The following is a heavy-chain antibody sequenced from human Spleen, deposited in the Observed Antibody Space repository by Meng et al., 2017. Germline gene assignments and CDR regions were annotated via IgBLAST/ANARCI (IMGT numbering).Heavy chain of an antibody. J-gene: IGHJ4*02. Sequence: VQSGLVVTPPGAALQVSCKASDYTFTGYGVCWVRQAPGQGLEWMAWLGAHPGDTSHAPKFVGRVTVTADTATATAYMELRSLRSDDTAVYYCARGTPGRSYCDYWGLGTLVTVSS. V-gene: IGHV1-18*01. CDR2: LGAHPGDT. D-gene: IGHD3-10*01. CDR3: ARGTPGRSYCDY. CDR1: DYTFTGYG.